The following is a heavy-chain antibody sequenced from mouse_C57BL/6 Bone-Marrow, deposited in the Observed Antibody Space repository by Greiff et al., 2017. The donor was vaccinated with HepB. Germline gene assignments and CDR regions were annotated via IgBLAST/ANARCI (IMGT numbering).Heavy chain of an antibody. J-gene: IGHJ3*01. Sequence: VQLQQSGPELVKPGASVKLSCKASGYTFTSYDINWVKQRPGQGLEWIGWIYPRDGSTKYNEKFKGKATLTVDTSSSTAYMELHSLTSEDSAVYFCARDGLYYGSSSPWFAYWGQGTLVTVSA. D-gene: IGHD1-1*01. CDR3: ARDGLYYGSSSPWFAY. CDR1: GYTFTSYD. V-gene: IGHV1-85*01. CDR2: IYPRDGST.